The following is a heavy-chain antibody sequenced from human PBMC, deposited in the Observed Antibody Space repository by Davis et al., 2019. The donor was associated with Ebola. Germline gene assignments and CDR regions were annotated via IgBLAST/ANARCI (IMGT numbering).Heavy chain of an antibody. D-gene: IGHD4-17*01. CDR3: AGTVTTEADYYYTMDV. CDR1: GYSFTRKW. V-gene: IGHV5-51*01. CDR2: IYPGDSDT. Sequence: GESLKIFCKGSGYSFTRKWIGWVRQMPGKGLEWMGIIYPGDSDTRYSPSFQGQVTISADKSISTAYLQWSSLKASDTAMYYCAGTVTTEADYYYTMDVWGQGTTVTVSS. J-gene: IGHJ6*02.